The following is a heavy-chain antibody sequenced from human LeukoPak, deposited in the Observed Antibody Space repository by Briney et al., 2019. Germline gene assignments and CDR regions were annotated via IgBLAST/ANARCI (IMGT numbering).Heavy chain of an antibody. V-gene: IGHV1-69*06. CDR3: ARGASVAGSSAWFDP. D-gene: IGHD6-19*01. CDR2: IIPIFGTA. CDR1: VGTFSSYA. J-gene: IGHJ5*02. Sequence: ASVKVSCKACVGTFSSYAISCVRQGPGQGLEWMGRIIPIFGTANYAQKFQGRVTITADKSTSTAYMELSSLRSEDTAVYYCARGASVAGSSAWFDPWGQGTLVTVSS.